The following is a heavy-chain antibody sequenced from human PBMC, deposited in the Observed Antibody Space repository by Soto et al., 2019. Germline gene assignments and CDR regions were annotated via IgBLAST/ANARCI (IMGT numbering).Heavy chain of an antibody. CDR3: ARTVGYCEGACDDDFDV. J-gene: IGHJ6*02. V-gene: IGHV1-69*02. Sequence: QVQLVQSGAEVKKPGSSVKVSCKASGGPFSSYTISWVRQAPGQGREWMGRVIPIFGIANYAQTFEGRVTITADKSTRTADMALSSLRSESRAVYYCARTVGYCEGACDDDFDVWGQGTTVTVSS. CDR1: GGPFSSYT. D-gene: IGHD2-21*01. CDR2: VIPIFGIA.